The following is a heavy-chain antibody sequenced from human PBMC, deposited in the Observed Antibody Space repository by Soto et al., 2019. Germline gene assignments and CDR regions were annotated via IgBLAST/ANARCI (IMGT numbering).Heavy chain of an antibody. CDR3: ARVGYGSGSSNWFDP. CDR2: IYHSGST. V-gene: IGHV4-30-2*01. CDR1: GGSISRGGYS. J-gene: IGHJ5*02. Sequence: PSETLSLTCAVSGGSISRGGYSWSWIRQPPGKGLEGIGYIYHSGSTYYNPSLKSRVTISVNRSKNQFSLKLRSVTAADTAVYYCARVGYGSGSSNWFDPWGQGTLVTVS. D-gene: IGHD3-10*01.